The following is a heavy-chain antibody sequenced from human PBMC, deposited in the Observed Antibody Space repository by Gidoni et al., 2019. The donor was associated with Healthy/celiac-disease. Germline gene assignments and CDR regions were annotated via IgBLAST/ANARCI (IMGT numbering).Heavy chain of an antibody. CDR1: GGSISSYY. V-gene: IGHV4-4*07. CDR3: ARDQNGLWLVQDYGMDV. Sequence: QVQLQESGPGLVKPSETLSLTCTVSGGSISSYYWSWIRPPAGRGLEWIGRIYTSGSTNYNPSLKSRVTMSVDTSKNQFSLKLSSVTAADTAVYYCARDQNGLWLVQDYGMDVWGQGTTVTFSS. D-gene: IGHD6-19*01. J-gene: IGHJ6*02. CDR2: IYTSGST.